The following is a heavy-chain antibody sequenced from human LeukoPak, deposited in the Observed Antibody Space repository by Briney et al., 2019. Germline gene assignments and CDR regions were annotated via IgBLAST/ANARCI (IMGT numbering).Heavy chain of an antibody. D-gene: IGHD5-18*01. Sequence: PSETLSLTCAVYGGSFSGYYWSWIRQPPGKGLEWIGEINHSGSTNYNPSLKSRVTISVDTSKNQFSLKLSSVTAADTAVYYCARDGYSYARGWFDPWGQGTLVTVSS. CDR3: ARDGYSYARGWFDP. J-gene: IGHJ5*02. CDR1: GGSFSGYY. CDR2: INHSGST. V-gene: IGHV4-34*01.